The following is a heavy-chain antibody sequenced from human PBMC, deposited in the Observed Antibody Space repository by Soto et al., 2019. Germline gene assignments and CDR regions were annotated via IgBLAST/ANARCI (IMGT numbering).Heavy chain of an antibody. CDR3: ASGYCSSTSCYLKI. J-gene: IGHJ3*02. Sequence: GGSLRLSCAASGFTFSSYAMHWVRQAPGKGLEYVSAISSNGGSTYYANSVKGRFTISRDNSKNTLYLQMGSLRAEDMAVYYCASGYCSSTSCYLKIWGQGTMVTVSS. CDR1: GFTFSSYA. D-gene: IGHD2-2*03. V-gene: IGHV3-64*01. CDR2: ISSNGGST.